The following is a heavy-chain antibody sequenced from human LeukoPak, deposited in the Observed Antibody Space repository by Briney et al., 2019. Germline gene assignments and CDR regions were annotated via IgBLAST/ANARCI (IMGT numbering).Heavy chain of an antibody. CDR2: IYYSGST. CDR3: ARLDYYDSSGFGTVDTFDI. D-gene: IGHD3-22*01. J-gene: IGHJ3*02. Sequence: TSETLSLTCTVSGGSISSYYWSWIRQPPGKGLEWIGYIYYSGSTNYNPSLKSRVTISVDTSKNQFSLKLSSVTAADTAVYYCARLDYYDSSGFGTVDTFDIWGQGTMVTVSS. V-gene: IGHV4-59*08. CDR1: GGSISSYY.